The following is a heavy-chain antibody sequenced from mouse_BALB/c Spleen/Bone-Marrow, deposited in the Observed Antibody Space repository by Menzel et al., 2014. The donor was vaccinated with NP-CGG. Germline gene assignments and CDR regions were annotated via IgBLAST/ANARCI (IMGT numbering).Heavy chain of an antibody. J-gene: IGHJ3*01. CDR1: GFTFSGYA. CDR2: ISSGGSYI. CDR3: ARPDPWFAY. V-gene: IGHV5-9-1*01. Sequence: EVKLVESGGGLVKPGGSLKLTCAASGFTFSGYAMSWVRQSPEKRLEWVATISSGGSYIHYPDSVKGRFTISRDNAKNSLYLQMSRLRSEDTAIYYCARPDPWFAYWGQGTLVTVSA.